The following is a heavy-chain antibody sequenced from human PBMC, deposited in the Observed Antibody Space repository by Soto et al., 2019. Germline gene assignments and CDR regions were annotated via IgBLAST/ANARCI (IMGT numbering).Heavy chain of an antibody. CDR1: GGSISSGDYY. CDR2: ISYSGST. J-gene: IGHJ6*02. Sequence: QVQLQESGPGLVKPSQTLSLTCSVSGGSISSGDYYWTWLRQPPGKGLEWIGYISYSGSTFYSPSLTIRVTLSVDRSKNQFSLKLSSVTAADTDVYYCARGQAAAPAMDVWCQGTTVTVSS. CDR3: ARGQAAAPAMDV. V-gene: IGHV4-30-4*01. D-gene: IGHD6-13*01.